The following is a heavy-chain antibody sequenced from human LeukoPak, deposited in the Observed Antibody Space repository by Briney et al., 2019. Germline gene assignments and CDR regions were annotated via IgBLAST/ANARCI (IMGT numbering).Heavy chain of an antibody. D-gene: IGHD1-26*01. J-gene: IGHJ6*03. Sequence: GGSLRLSCAASGFTFSSYEMSWVRQAPGKGLEWVSYISSSGSTIYYTDSVKGRFTISRDNSKNTLYLQMNSLIAEDTAVYYCAKGRGWEASYYYYYMDVWGKGTTVTISS. CDR1: GFTFSSYE. V-gene: IGHV3-48*03. CDR3: AKGRGWEASYYYYYMDV. CDR2: ISSSGSTI.